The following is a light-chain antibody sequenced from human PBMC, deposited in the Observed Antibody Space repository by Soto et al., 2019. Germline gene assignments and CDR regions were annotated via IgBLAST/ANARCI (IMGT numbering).Light chain of an antibody. CDR3: QQYHSYWT. Sequence: DIQMTHSPSSLSVSVGDRVTITCRASQSIGGFLNWYQQKLGKAPKLLIYAASSLQSGVPSRFSGSGSGTELTLTISSLQTDDFSTYYCQQYHSYWTFGQGTKVDI. J-gene: IGKJ1*01. CDR1: QSIGGF. CDR2: AAS. V-gene: IGKV1-39*01.